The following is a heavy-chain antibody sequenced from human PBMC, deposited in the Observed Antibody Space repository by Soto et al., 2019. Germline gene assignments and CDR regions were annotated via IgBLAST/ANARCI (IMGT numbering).Heavy chain of an antibody. CDR3: ASHIMVRGVIGGWFDP. CDR2: INHSGST. Sequence: SETLSLTCAVYGGSFSGYYWSWIRQPPGKGLEWIGEINHSGSTNYNPSLKSRVTISVDTSKNQFSLKLSSVTAADTAVYYCASHIMVRGVIGGWFDPWGQGTLVTVSS. D-gene: IGHD3-10*01. J-gene: IGHJ5*02. CDR1: GGSFSGYY. V-gene: IGHV4-34*01.